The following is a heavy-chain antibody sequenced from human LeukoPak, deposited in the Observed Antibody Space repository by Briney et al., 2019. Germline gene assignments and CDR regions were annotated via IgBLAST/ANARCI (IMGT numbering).Heavy chain of an antibody. Sequence: SETLSLTCTVSGGSISSYYWSWIRQPPGKGLEWIGYIYTSGSTNYNPSLKSRVTISVDTSKNQFSLKLSSVTAADTAVYYCARLDYDILTGYYNHHYSNYYMDVWGKGTTVTVSS. CDR2: IYTSGST. CDR1: GGSISSYY. CDR3: ARLDYDILTGYYNHHYSNYYMDV. V-gene: IGHV4-4*09. J-gene: IGHJ6*03. D-gene: IGHD3-9*01.